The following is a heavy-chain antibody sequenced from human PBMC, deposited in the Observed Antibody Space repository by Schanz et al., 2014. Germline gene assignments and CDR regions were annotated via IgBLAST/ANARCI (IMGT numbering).Heavy chain of an antibody. Sequence: QVQLVESGGGVVQPGRSLRLSCAASGFTFSNFAMHWVRQAPGKGLEWVALIRSDERDKCYADSVKGRFSISRDNSKNTVYLQMNSLRPEDTAVYYCAKDENWALTDYWGQGTLVTVSS. D-gene: IGHD7-27*01. J-gene: IGHJ4*02. CDR3: AKDENWALTDY. CDR2: IRSDERDK. V-gene: IGHV3-30*02. CDR1: GFTFSNFA.